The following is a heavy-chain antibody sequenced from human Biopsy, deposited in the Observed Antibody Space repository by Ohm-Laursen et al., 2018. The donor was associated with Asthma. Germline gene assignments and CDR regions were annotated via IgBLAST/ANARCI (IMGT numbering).Heavy chain of an antibody. Sequence: SETVSCKASGYTFINYAIHWVRQAPGQRLEWMGWINAGNGNTKYSQKVQGRVTVTRDTSASTAYMDLSSLRSEDTAVYYCARTYFDFLTGQVHDAFAMWGQGTMVTVSS. CDR1: GYTFINYA. J-gene: IGHJ3*02. CDR2: INAGNGNT. V-gene: IGHV1-3*01. CDR3: ARTYFDFLTGQVHDAFAM. D-gene: IGHD3-9*01.